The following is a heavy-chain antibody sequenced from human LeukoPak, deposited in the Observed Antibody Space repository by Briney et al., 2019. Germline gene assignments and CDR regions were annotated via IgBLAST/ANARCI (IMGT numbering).Heavy chain of an antibody. CDR1: GFTFSNAW. CDR2: IQKKTEGGTT. V-gene: IGHV3-15*01. Sequence: GGSLRLSCAASGFTFSNAWMNWVRQAPGKGLERVGRIQKKTEGGTTEYAAPVKGRFIISRDDSKNMLYLQMNSLKTDDTAVYYCTSRVVTTNDYWGQGTLVTVSS. CDR3: TSRVVTTNDY. J-gene: IGHJ4*02. D-gene: IGHD2-21*02.